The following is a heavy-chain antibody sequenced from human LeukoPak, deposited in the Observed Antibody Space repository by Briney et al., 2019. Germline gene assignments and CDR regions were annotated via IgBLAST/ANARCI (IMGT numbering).Heavy chain of an antibody. Sequence: SETLSLTCTVSGYSISSGYYWGWIRQPPGKGLEWIGSIYHSGSTYYNPSLKSRVTISVDTSKNQFSLKLSSVTAADTAVYYCARSHLQPRDFDYWGQGTLVTVSS. D-gene: IGHD3-3*02. CDR2: IYHSGST. CDR1: GYSISSGYY. V-gene: IGHV4-38-2*02. CDR3: ARSHLQPRDFDY. J-gene: IGHJ4*02.